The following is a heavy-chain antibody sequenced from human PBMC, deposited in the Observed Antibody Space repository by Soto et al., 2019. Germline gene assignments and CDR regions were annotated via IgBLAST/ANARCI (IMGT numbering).Heavy chain of an antibody. D-gene: IGHD2-2*01. J-gene: IGHJ4*02. CDR1: VGSIIIGDYY. V-gene: IGHV4-30-4*01. Sequence: PSSTXSLTGTFAVGSIIIGDYYLSWIRQPPGNGLEWIGYIYYSGITYYNPSIKSRVTISVDTSKNQFSLKLSSVTDADKAVYYCATYSWSSKSCFPLRGQGTLV. CDR2: IYYSGIT. CDR3: ATYSWSSKSCFPL.